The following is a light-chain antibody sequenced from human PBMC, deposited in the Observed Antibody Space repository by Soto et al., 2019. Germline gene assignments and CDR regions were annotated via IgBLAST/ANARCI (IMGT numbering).Light chain of an antibody. V-gene: IGKV3-11*01. CDR2: DAS. J-gene: IGKJ1*01. Sequence: EIVLTQSPAILSLSPGERATLSCRASQSIGYYLAWYQEKPGQAPRLLIYDASIRATGIPARFSGSGSGTDFTLTISSLEPEDSAVYYCQQRGNWPPTWTFGQGTKVDIK. CDR1: QSIGYY. CDR3: QQRGNWPPTWT.